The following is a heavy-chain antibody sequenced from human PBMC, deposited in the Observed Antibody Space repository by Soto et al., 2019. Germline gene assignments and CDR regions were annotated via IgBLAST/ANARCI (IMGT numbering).Heavy chain of an antibody. D-gene: IGHD3-10*01. J-gene: IGHJ6*02. Sequence: QVQLQESGPGLVKPSQTLSLTCTVSGGSISSGGYYWSWIRQHPGKGLEWIGYIYYSGSTYYNPSLKSRVTLSGDTSKNPFSLKLSSVTAGDTAVFYCARVFGFGGMDVWGQGTTVTVSS. CDR3: ARVFGFGGMDV. V-gene: IGHV4-31*03. CDR1: GGSISSGGYY. CDR2: IYYSGST.